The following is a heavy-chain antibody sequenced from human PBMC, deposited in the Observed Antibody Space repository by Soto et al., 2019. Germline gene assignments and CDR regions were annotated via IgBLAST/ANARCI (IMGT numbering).Heavy chain of an antibody. CDR3: AKEPAIPYCSGGSCYSDWYFDL. D-gene: IGHD2-15*01. V-gene: IGHV3-23*01. CDR1: GFTFSSYA. J-gene: IGHJ2*01. CDR2: ISGSGGST. Sequence: GGSLRLSCAASGFTFSSYAMSWVRQAPGKGLEWVSAISGSGGSTYYADSVKGRFTISRDNSKNTLYLQMNSLRAEDTAVYYCAKEPAIPYCSGGSCYSDWYFDLWGRGTLVTVSS.